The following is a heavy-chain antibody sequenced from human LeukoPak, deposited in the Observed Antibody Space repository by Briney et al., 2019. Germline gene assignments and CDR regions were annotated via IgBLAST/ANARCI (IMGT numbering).Heavy chain of an antibody. Sequence: KPSETLSLTCAVYGXSFSGYYWSWIRQPPGQGREGIGEFRHSGSTNYNPSLKSRVTISVDTSKSQFSLKLSSVTAADTAVYYCAGVPDYGHDYYYGMDVWGQGTTVTVSS. CDR1: GXSFSGYY. CDR2: FRHSGST. J-gene: IGHJ6*02. D-gene: IGHD4-17*01. CDR3: AGVPDYGHDYYYGMDV. V-gene: IGHV4-34*01.